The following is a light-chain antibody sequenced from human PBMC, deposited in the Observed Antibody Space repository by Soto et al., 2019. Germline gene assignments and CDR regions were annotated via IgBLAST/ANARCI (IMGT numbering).Light chain of an antibody. CDR2: DVS. Sequence: QSALTQPASVPGSPGQSITISCTGTSSDVGGYNYVSWYQQHPGKAPKLMIYDVSNRPSGVSNRFSGSKSGNTASLTISGLQAEDEADSYCSSYTSSSTLEVFGGGTKVTVL. CDR3: SSYTSSSTLEV. V-gene: IGLV2-14*01. J-gene: IGLJ2*01. CDR1: SSDVGGYNY.